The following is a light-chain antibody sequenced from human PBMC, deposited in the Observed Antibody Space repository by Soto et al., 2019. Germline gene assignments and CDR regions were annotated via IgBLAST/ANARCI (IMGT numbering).Light chain of an antibody. CDR3: QQYNNWLST. Sequence: EIVMTQSPATLSVSPGERATLSCRASQSVSSNLAWYQQKPGQAPRLLIYGASTRATGIPARFSGSGSGTDVTLTIRSLQSEDFAVYYCQQYNNWLSTFGGGTKVEIK. V-gene: IGKV3-15*01. CDR1: QSVSSN. CDR2: GAS. J-gene: IGKJ4*01.